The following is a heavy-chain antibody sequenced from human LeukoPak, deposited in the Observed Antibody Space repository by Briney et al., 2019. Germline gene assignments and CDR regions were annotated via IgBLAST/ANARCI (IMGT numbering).Heavy chain of an antibody. D-gene: IGHD2-15*01. Sequence: SETLSLTCTVSGGSISSSSNFWGWFRQPPGKGLEWIGSIYYSGSTYYNPSLKSRVTISVDTSKNQFSLKLSSVTAADTAVYYCARRRGGLNWFDPWGQGTLVTVSS. V-gene: IGHV4-39*01. CDR2: IYYSGST. CDR1: GGSISSSSNF. J-gene: IGHJ5*02. CDR3: ARRRGGLNWFDP.